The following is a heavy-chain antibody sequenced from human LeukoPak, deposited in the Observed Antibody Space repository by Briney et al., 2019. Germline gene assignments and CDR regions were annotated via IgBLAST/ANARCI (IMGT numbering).Heavy chain of an antibody. Sequence: SETLSLTCTVSGGSISSYYWSWIRQPPGKGLEWIGYIYYSGSTNYNPSLKSRVTISVATYKNQFSLKLSSVTAADTAVYYCARLQYVGDAFDIWGQGTMVTVSS. CDR1: GGSISSYY. J-gene: IGHJ3*02. CDR3: ARLQYVGDAFDI. V-gene: IGHV4-59*01. CDR2: IYYSGST. D-gene: IGHD3-10*02.